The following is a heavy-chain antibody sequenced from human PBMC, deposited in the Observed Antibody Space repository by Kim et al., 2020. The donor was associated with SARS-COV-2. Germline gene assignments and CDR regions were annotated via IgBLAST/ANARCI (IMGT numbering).Heavy chain of an antibody. Sequence: SGPTLVKPTQTLTLTCTFSGFSLNSRGMAVGWIRQSPGKALEWLTLIHWDDDKRYSPSLQSRLTVTKDSSQNQVVLTMTNMDPLDTATYFCAHRRGYCSVNTCSYDNWGQGIQVSVS. CDR3: AHRRGYCSVNTCSYDN. D-gene: IGHD2-15*01. V-gene: IGHV2-5*02. J-gene: IGHJ4*02. CDR1: GFSLNSRGMA. CDR2: IHWDDDK.